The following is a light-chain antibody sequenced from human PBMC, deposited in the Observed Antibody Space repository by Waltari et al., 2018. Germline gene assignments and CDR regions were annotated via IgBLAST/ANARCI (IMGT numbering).Light chain of an antibody. CDR1: QSVSSN. J-gene: IGKJ2*01. Sequence: TVMTQSPATLSVSPGERATLSCRASQSVSSNLAWYQQKPGQAPRLLIYGASTRATGIPARFSGSGSGTEFTLTISSLQSEDFAVYYCQQYNNWLVTFGQGTKLEI. CDR2: GAS. CDR3: QQYNNWLVT. V-gene: IGKV3-15*01.